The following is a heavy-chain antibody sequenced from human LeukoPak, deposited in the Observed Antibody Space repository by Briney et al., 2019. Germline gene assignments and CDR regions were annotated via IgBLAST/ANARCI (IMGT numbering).Heavy chain of an antibody. CDR2: ISSSSSYI. CDR1: GFTFSSYS. J-gene: IGHJ4*02. CDR3: ASSVLVGATFFDY. D-gene: IGHD1-26*01. V-gene: IGHV3-21*01. Sequence: GGSLRLSCAASGFTFSSYSMNWVRQAPGKGLEWVSSISSSSSYIYYADSVKGRFTISRDNAKNSLYLQMNSLRAEDTAVYYCASSVLVGATFFDYWGQGTLVTVSS.